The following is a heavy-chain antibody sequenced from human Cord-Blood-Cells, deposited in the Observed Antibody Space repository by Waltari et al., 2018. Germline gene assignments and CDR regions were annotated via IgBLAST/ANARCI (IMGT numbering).Heavy chain of an antibody. CDR1: GGSISSSSYY. CDR3: VTASPLCSSTSCYYYYGMDV. D-gene: IGHD2-2*01. J-gene: IGHJ6*02. CDR2: IYYSGST. V-gene: IGHV4-39*01. Sequence: QLQLQESGPGLVKPSETLSLTCTVSGGSISSSSYYWGWIRQPPGTGLEWIGSIYYSGSTYYNPSLKSRVTISVDTSKNQFSLKLSSVTAADTAVYYCVTASPLCSSTSCYYYYGMDVWGQGTTVTVSS.